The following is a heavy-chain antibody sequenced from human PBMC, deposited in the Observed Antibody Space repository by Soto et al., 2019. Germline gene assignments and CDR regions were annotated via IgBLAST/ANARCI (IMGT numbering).Heavy chain of an antibody. CDR1: GFTFSSYA. Sequence: GGSLRLSCVASGFTFSSYAMSWVRQAPGKGLEWVSAISSSGVNTYNADSVKGRFTISRDNSNKMLYLQMNSLRAEDTAVYYCAKGGYYFDSSGYFDYWGLGTLVTVSS. V-gene: IGHV3-23*01. CDR3: AKGGYYFDSSGYFDY. CDR2: ISSSGVNT. J-gene: IGHJ4*02. D-gene: IGHD3-22*01.